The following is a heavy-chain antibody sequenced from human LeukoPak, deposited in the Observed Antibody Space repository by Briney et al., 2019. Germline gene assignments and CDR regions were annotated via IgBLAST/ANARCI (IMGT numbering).Heavy chain of an antibody. V-gene: IGHV4-39*01. CDR3: ARPAISGSYYYFDY. D-gene: IGHD1-26*01. CDR1: GGSINSSSHY. CDR2: IYYSGFT. Sequence: PSETLSLTCTVSGGSINSSSHYWAWIRQPPGEGLEWIGSIYYSGFTYYNPSLKSRVTISVDTPKNQFSLKLSSVTAADTAVYYCARPAISGSYYYFDYWGQGTLVTVSS. J-gene: IGHJ4*02.